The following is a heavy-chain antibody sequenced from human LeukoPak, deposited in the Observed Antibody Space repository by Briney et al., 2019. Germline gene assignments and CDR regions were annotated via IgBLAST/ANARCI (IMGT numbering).Heavy chain of an antibody. Sequence: PSETLSLTCTVSGGSISSSSYYWGWIRQPPGTGLEWIGSIYYSGSTYYNPSLKSRVTISVDTSKNQFSLKLSSATAADTAVYYCARVGATHFDYWGQGTLVTVSS. CDR3: ARVGATHFDY. CDR1: GGSISSSSYY. D-gene: IGHD1-26*01. J-gene: IGHJ4*02. V-gene: IGHV4-39*01. CDR2: IYYSGST.